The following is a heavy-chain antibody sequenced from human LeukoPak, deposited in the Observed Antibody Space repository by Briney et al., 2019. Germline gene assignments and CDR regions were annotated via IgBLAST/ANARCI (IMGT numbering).Heavy chain of an antibody. CDR1: GGTFSSYA. CDR2: INTNTGNP. V-gene: IGHV7-4-1*02. CDR3: AREGIAAARGFDP. D-gene: IGHD6-13*01. J-gene: IGHJ5*02. Sequence: GASVKVSCKASGGTFSSYAISWVRQAPGQGLEWMGWINTNTGNPTYAQGFTGRFVFSLDTSVSTAYLQISSLKAEDTAVYYCAREGIAAARGFDPWGQGTLVTVSS.